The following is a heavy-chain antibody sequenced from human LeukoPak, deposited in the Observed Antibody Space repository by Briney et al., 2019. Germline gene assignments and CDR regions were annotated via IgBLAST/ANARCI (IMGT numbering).Heavy chain of an antibody. CDR3: ASSPTFAGLYYFDY. CDR2: IYYSGST. CDR1: GGSISSYY. Sequence: SETLSLTCTVSGGSISSYYWSWTRQPPGKGLEWIGYIYYSGSTNYNPSLKSRVTISVDTSKNQFSLKLSSVTAADTAVYYCASSPTFAGLYYFDYWGQGTLVTVSS. D-gene: IGHD6-13*01. V-gene: IGHV4-59*01. J-gene: IGHJ4*02.